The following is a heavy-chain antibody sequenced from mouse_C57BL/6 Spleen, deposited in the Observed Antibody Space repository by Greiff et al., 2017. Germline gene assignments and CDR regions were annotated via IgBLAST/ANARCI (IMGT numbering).Heavy chain of an antibody. CDR2: IHPSTGGT. V-gene: IGHV1-42*01. J-gene: IGHJ2*01. CDR3: ARRSDDGCHY. D-gene: IGHD2-3*01. Sequence: EVQLQQSGPELVKPGASVKISCKASGYSFTGYYMNWVKQSPEKSLEWIGKIHPSTGGTTYNQKFKAKATLTVDKSSSTAYMQLKSLTSEVSAVYYCARRSDDGCHYWGQGTTLTVSS. CDR1: GYSFTGYY.